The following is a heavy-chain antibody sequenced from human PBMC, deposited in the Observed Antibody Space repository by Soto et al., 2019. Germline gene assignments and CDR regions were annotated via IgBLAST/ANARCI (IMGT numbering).Heavy chain of an antibody. CDR2: MNPNNNNT. J-gene: IGHJ4*02. CDR1: GYTFTSYD. CDR3: ARGPHPYFNDY. D-gene: IGHD2-8*01. V-gene: IGHV1-8*01. Sequence: QVQLVQSGAEVKKPGASVKVSCKASGYTFTSYDINWVRQATGQGLEWMGWMNPNNNNTGYAQKFQGRVTMTRSTSIRTAYMELSSLGSEDTAVYYCARGPHPYFNDYWGQGTLVTVSS.